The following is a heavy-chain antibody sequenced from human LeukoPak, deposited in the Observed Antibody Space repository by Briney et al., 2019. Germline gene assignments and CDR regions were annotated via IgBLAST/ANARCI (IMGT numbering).Heavy chain of an antibody. J-gene: IGHJ4*02. CDR3: AKEGSRDGYNF. CDR1: EFSVGSNY. Sequence: GGSLRLSCAASEFSVGSNYMTWVRQAPGKGLEWVSLIYSGGSTYYADSVKGRFTISRDNSKNTLYLQMNGLRAEDTAVYYCAKEGSRDGYNFWGQGTLVTVSS. D-gene: IGHD5-24*01. CDR2: IYSGGST. V-gene: IGHV3-66*01.